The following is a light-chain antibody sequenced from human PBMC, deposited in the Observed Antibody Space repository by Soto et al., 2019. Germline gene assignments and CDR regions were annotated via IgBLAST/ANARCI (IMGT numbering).Light chain of an antibody. Sequence: QSALTQPASVSGSPGQSITISCTGTSSDVGAYDFVSWYQHSPGKAPKLVTFDVTHRPPGISDRFSGSKSANTASLTIAGLQSADEAFYYCSSYSTRSTLVFGGRTHLTVL. CDR1: SSDVGAYDF. CDR2: DVT. V-gene: IGLV2-14*01. J-gene: IGLJ2*01. CDR3: SSYSTRSTLV.